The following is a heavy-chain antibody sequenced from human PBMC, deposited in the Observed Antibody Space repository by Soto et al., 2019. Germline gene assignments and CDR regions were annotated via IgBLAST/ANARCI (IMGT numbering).Heavy chain of an antibody. CDR3: ARGGGSLNY. J-gene: IGHJ4*02. CDR2: INSGSTSV. D-gene: IGHD2-15*01. Sequence: DVQLVESGGGLVKPGGSLRLSCEVSGFSFSISAMNWVRQAPGKGLEWVSSINSGSTSVRYADSVKGRFTISRDNANNALSLPMNRLSVDDTAVSYCARGGGSLNYCGQGTLVTVSP. V-gene: IGHV3-21*02. CDR1: GFSFSISA.